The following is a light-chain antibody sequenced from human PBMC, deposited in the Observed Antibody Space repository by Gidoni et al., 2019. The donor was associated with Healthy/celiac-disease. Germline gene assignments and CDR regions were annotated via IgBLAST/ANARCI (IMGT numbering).Light chain of an antibody. CDR1: QGLSRY. V-gene: IGKV1-9*01. Sequence: DSQWTQSPSFLSASVGDRVTITCRASQGLSRYLAGYQQKPGNAPTLLIYAASTLQSGTEFTLTISSLQPEDFATYYCQQLNSYPLTFXGXTKVEIK. J-gene: IGKJ4*01. CDR3: QQLNSYPLT. CDR2: AAS.